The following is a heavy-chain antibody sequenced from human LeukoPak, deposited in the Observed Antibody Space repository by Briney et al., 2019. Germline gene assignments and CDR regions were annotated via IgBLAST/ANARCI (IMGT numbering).Heavy chain of an antibody. Sequence: GGSLRLSCAASGFTFSSYSMNWVRQAPGKGLEWVSSISSSSSYIYYADSVKGRFTISRDNAKNSLYLQMHSLRDGDTAVYYCATGGYFDLWGRGTLVTVSS. CDR3: ATGGYFDL. J-gene: IGHJ2*01. CDR1: GFTFSSYS. V-gene: IGHV3-21*01. CDR2: ISSSSSYI.